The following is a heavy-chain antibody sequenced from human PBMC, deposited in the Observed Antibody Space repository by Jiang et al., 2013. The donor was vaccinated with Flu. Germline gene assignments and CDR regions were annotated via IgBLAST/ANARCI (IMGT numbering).Heavy chain of an antibody. CDR2: IWYDGSNK. CDR3: ARGHTRGRDGYNIDY. CDR1: GFTFSSYG. V-gene: IGHV3-33*08. D-gene: IGHD5-24*01. Sequence: GVVQPGRSLRLSCAASGFTFSSYGMHWVRQAPGKGLEWVAVIWYDGSNKYYADSVKGRFTISRDNSKNTLYLQMNSLRAEDTAVYYCARGHTRGRDGYNIDYWGQGTLVTVSS. J-gene: IGHJ4*02.